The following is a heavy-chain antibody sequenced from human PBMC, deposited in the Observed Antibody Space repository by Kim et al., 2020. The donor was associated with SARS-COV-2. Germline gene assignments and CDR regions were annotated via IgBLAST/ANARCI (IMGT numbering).Heavy chain of an antibody. V-gene: IGHV4-59*09. Sequence: PSLKSRVTISVATSKNQFSLTLSSVTAADTAVYYCARGREGYISSWYLDYWGQGTLVTVSS. J-gene: IGHJ4*02. D-gene: IGHD6-13*01. CDR3: ARGREGYISSWYLDY.